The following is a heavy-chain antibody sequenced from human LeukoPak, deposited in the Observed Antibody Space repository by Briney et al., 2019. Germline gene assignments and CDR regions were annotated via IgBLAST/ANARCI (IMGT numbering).Heavy chain of an antibody. Sequence: GGSLRLSCAASGFTFSSYAMSWVRQAPGKGLEWVSAISGSGGSTYYADSVKGRFTISRDNSKNTLYLQMNSLRAEDTAVYYCTTDRYYYGSGGDYWGQGTLVTVSS. CDR3: TTDRYYYGSGGDY. J-gene: IGHJ4*02. CDR2: ISGSGGST. V-gene: IGHV3-23*01. CDR1: GFTFSSYA. D-gene: IGHD3-10*01.